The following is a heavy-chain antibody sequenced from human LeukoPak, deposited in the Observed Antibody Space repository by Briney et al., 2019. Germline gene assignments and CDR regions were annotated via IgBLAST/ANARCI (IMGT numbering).Heavy chain of an antibody. CDR2: ISYDGNSE. CDR1: GFTFSSYA. V-gene: IGHV3-30*03. CDR3: ARFGYGGKVDY. Sequence: GGSLRLSCAASGFTFSSYAMHWVRQAPGKGLEWVAVISYDGNSEYYTDSVQGRFTISRDNSKSTLFLQMNSLRAEDTALYYCARFGYGGKVDYWGQGTLVTVSS. D-gene: IGHD4-23*01. J-gene: IGHJ4*02.